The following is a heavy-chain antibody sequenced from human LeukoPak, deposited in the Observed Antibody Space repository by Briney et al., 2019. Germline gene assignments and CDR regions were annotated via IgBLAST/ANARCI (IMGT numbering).Heavy chain of an antibody. D-gene: IGHD3-22*01. J-gene: IGHJ4*02. V-gene: IGHV3-21*01. CDR2: ISSSSSYI. Sequence: PGGSLRLSCAASGFTFSSYSMNLVRQAPGKGLEWVSSISSSSSYIYYADSVKGRFTISRDNAKNSLYLQMNSLRAEDTAVYYCARDPSQSSGYLSPHFDYWGQGTLVTVSS. CDR3: ARDPSQSSGYLSPHFDY. CDR1: GFTFSSYS.